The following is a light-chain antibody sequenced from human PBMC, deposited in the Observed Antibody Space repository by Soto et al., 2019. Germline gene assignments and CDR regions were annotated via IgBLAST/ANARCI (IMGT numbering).Light chain of an antibody. CDR1: QDVSKW. Sequence: DIQMTQSPSTLSASVGDRVAITCRASQDVSKWLAWYQQKPGKPPKLLIYDASGLDSGVPSRFSGSGYGTEFTLTISGLQPEDFATFYCQQYDSFPWTFGPGTKVDIK. J-gene: IGKJ1*01. CDR2: DAS. V-gene: IGKV1-5*01. CDR3: QQYDSFPWT.